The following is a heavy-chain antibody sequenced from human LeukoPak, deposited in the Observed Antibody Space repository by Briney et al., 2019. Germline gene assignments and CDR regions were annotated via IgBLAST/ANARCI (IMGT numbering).Heavy chain of an antibody. J-gene: IGHJ3*02. D-gene: IGHD3-16*01. Sequence: SGPTLAKPTETLTLTCTLSGVSLTTSGVGVGWIRQPPGKALGWLALIYWSDDKRYSPSLRTRLTITKDASKNQVVLTMTNMDPVDTGTYYCAQRPNPMGGAFDIWGQGTVVTVSS. CDR3: AQRPNPMGGAFDI. CDR2: IYWSDDK. CDR1: GVSLTTSGVG. V-gene: IGHV2-5*01.